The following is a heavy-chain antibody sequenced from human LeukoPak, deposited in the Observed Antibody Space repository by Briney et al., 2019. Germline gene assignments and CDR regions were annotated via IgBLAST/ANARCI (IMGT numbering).Heavy chain of an antibody. Sequence: PSETLSLTCAVYGGSFSGYYWSWIRQPPGKGLEWIGEINHSGSTNYNPSLKSRVTISVDTSKNQLSLKLSSVTAADTAVYYCARVVDYGDYPYYFDYWGQGTLVTVSS. CDR2: INHSGST. V-gene: IGHV4-34*01. CDR1: GGSFSGYY. D-gene: IGHD4-17*01. J-gene: IGHJ4*02. CDR3: ARVVDYGDYPYYFDY.